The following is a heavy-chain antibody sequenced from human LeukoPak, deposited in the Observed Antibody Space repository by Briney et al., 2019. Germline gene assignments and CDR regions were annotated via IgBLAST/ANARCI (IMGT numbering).Heavy chain of an antibody. J-gene: IGHJ4*02. V-gene: IGHV3-23*01. CDR3: AKGFRIAATGGFDY. CDR2: ISGSGGST. Sequence: GGSLRLSCAASGFTFSSYAMTWVRQAPGKGLEWVSAISGSGGSTYYADSVKGRFTFSRGNSKNTLYLQMNSLRAEDTAVYYCAKGFRIAATGGFDYWGQGTLVTVSS. D-gene: IGHD6-13*01. CDR1: GFTFSSYA.